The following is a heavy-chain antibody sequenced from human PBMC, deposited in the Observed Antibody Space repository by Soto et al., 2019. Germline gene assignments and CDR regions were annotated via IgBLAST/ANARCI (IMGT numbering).Heavy chain of an antibody. J-gene: IGHJ1*01. V-gene: IGHV3-7*03. CDR3: ARDKNSYYDSSGYPEYFKH. Sequence: GGSLRLSCAASGFTFSSYWMSWVRQAPGKGLEWVANIKQDGSEKYYVDSVKGRFTISRDNAKNSLYLQMNSLRAEDTAVYYCARDKNSYYDSSGYPEYFKHWGQGTLVTVSS. CDR2: IKQDGSEK. D-gene: IGHD3-22*01. CDR1: GFTFSSYW.